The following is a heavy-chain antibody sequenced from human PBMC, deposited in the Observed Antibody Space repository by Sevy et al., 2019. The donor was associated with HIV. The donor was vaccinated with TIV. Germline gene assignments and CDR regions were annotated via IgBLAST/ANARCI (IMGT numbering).Heavy chain of an antibody. D-gene: IGHD2-2*01. CDR3: ARSVIPTAIFDY. CDR2: INPGNGNT. J-gene: IGHJ4*02. CDR1: GYTFTSYA. V-gene: IGHV1-3*01. Sequence: ASVKVSCKASGYTFTSYAIHWVRQAPGQRLEWMGWINPGNGNTKYSQKFQGRVTITWDTSASTTYMELSSLRSEDTAVYYCARSVIPTAIFDYWGRGTLVTVSS.